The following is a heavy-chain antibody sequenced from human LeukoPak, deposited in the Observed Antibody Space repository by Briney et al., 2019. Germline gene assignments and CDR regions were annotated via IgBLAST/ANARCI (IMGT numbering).Heavy chain of an antibody. V-gene: IGHV4-30-4*01. J-gene: IGHJ5*02. CDR1: GGSISSGDYY. CDR2: IYYSGST. Sequence: SETLSLTCTVSGGSISSGDYYWSWIRQPPGKGLEWIGYIYYSGSTYYNPSLKSRVTISVDTSKNQFSLKLSSVTAADTAVYYCARGPAIPYCSSTSCYLSRNWFDPWGQGTLVTVSS. D-gene: IGHD2-2*01. CDR3: ARGPAIPYCSSTSCYLSRNWFDP.